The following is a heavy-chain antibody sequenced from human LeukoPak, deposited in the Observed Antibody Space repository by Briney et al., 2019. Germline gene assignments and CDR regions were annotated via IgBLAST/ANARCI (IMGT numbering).Heavy chain of an antibody. V-gene: IGHV3-11*04. CDR2: ISKTDSST. CDR1: GFTFSDYY. CDR3: ARVMGSYATDY. D-gene: IGHD3-16*01. J-gene: IGHJ4*02. Sequence: GGSLRLSCTASGFTFSDYYMSWIRQAPGKGLEWVSYISKTDSSTNYADSVRGRFTISRDDAKSSLYLQMNSLRAEDTAVYYCARVMGSYATDYWGQGTLVTASS.